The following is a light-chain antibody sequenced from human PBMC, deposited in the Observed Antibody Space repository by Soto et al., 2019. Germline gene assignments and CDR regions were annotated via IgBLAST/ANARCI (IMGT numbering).Light chain of an antibody. CDR1: QSISDT. Sequence: EIVMTQSPATLSVSPGGRATLSFRASQSISDTLAWYQQKPGQAPRLLIYYASNRATGIPARFSGSGSGTDFTLTISSLEPEDFAGYYCQQRSNWPTFGQGTKVDIK. CDR2: YAS. CDR3: QQRSNWPT. J-gene: IGKJ1*01. V-gene: IGKV3-11*01.